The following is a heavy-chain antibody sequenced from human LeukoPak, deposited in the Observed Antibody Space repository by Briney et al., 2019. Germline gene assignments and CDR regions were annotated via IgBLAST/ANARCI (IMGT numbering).Heavy chain of an antibody. J-gene: IGHJ4*02. D-gene: IGHD3-9*01. CDR3: ARDKGHFDVDY. V-gene: IGHV4-39*07. CDR1: GGSISSSGYY. CDR2: VSHSRST. Sequence: PSETLSLTCTVSGGSISSSGYYWGWIRQPPGKGLEWIGSVSHSRSTFYIPSLKSRLTISLDTSKNQFSLKLSSVTAADTAVYYCARDKGHFDVDYWGQGTLVTVSS.